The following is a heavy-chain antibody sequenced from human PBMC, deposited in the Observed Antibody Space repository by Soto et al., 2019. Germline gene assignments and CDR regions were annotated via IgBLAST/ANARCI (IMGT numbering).Heavy chain of an antibody. CDR3: ARVGGSYEVHYYYYMDV. J-gene: IGHJ6*03. V-gene: IGHV4-34*01. D-gene: IGHD1-26*01. CDR1: GGSFSGYY. CDR2: INHSGST. Sequence: SETLSLTCAVYGGSFSGYYWSWIRQPPGKGLEWIGEINHSGSTNYNPSLKSRVTISVDTSKNQFSLKLSSVTAADTAMYYCARVGGSYEVHYYYYMDVWGKGTTVTVSS.